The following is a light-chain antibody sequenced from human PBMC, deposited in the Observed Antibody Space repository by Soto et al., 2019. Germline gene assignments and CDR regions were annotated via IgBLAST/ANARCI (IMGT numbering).Light chain of an antibody. CDR2: DVS. V-gene: IGLV2-14*01. J-gene: IGLJ1*01. CDR3: SSYTSSSTPV. CDR1: SSDVGGYNY. Sequence: QSALTQPASVSGSPGQSITISCTGTSSDVGGYNYVSWYQQHPGIAPKLMIYDVSNRPSGVSNRFSGSKSGNTASLTISGLQAEDEADYYCSSYTSSSTPVFGTGTKVTVL.